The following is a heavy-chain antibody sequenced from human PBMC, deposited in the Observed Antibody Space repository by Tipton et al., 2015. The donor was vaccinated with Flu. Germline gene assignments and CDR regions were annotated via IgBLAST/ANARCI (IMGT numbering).Heavy chain of an antibody. D-gene: IGHD3-22*01. CDR2: IYYSGST. CDR3: AREADSSGYYPFDY. Sequence: LRLSCTVSGGSISSYYWSWIRQPPGKGLEWIGYIYYSGSTNYNPSLKSRVTISVDTSKNQFSLKLSSLTAADTAVYYCAREADSSGYYPFDYWGQGTLVTVSS. CDR1: GGSISSYY. J-gene: IGHJ4*02. V-gene: IGHV4-59*01.